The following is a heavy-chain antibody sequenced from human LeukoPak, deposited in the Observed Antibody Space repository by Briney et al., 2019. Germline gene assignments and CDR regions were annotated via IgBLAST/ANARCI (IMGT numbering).Heavy chain of an antibody. D-gene: IGHD3-22*01. CDR1: GYTFTSYG. CDR2: ISAYNGNT. CDR3: ARPNYYDSSGYLNPAYYYYYGMDV. Sequence: ASVKVSCKASGYTFTSYGISWVRQAPGQGLEWMGWISAYNGNTNYAQKLQGRVTMTTDTSTSTAYMELRSLRSDDTAVYYCARPNYYDSSGYLNPAYYYYYGMDVWGQGTTVTVSS. J-gene: IGHJ6*02. V-gene: IGHV1-18*01.